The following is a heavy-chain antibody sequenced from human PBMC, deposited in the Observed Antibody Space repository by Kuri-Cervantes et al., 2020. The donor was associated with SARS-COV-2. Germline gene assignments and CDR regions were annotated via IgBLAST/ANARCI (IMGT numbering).Heavy chain of an antibody. J-gene: IGHJ4*02. CDR2: ISGSADST. CDR1: GFTFSDSA. D-gene: IGHD3-16*01. Sequence: GGSLRLSCAASGFTFSDSAMTWVRQAPGKGLEWVSTISGSADSTYYADSVKGRFSISRDNSKNTLFLQMNSLRAEDTALYYCAKDLTITFGGVDYWGQGTLVTVSS. CDR3: AKDLTITFGGVDY. V-gene: IGHV3-23*01.